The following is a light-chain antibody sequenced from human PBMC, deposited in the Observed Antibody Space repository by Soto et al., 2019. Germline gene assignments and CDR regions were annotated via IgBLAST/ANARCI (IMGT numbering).Light chain of an antibody. V-gene: IGLV3-21*02. Sequence: SSELTQPPSVSVAPGQTAIVTCDGNNIGSNSVHWYQQKPRRAPVLVVYADSDRPSGVPERFSGSNSGNTATLTISRVEAGDEADYYCQVWDSSTDDLYVFGPGTKLTVL. CDR3: QVWDSSTDDLYV. CDR2: ADS. J-gene: IGLJ1*01. CDR1: NIGSNS.